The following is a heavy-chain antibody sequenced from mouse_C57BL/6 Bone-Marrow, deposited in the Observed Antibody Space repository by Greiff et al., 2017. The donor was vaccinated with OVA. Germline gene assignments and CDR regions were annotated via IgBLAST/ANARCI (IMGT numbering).Heavy chain of an antibody. J-gene: IGHJ3*01. CDR1: GYTFTSYW. D-gene: IGHD2-1*01. V-gene: IGHV1-50*01. CDR2: IDPSGSYT. Sequence: QVQLQQPGAELVKPGASVKLSCKASGYTFTSYWMQWVKQRPGQGLEWVGEIDPSGSYTNYNRTLQGKATLTVDTSSSTAYMQLSILRSEDAAVYDCARESGNYAWFAYGGQGTLVTVSA. CDR3: ARESGNYAWFAY.